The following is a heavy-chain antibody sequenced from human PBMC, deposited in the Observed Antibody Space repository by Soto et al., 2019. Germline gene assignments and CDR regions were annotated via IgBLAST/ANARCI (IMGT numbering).Heavy chain of an antibody. Sequence: QVQLQESGPGLVKPSGTLSLTCAVSGGSISSSNWWSWVRQPPGKGLEWIGEIYHSGSTNYNPSLQRRVTISVDKSKNQCSLKLSSVTAAATAVYYCARTPTQLWGMDVWGQGTTVTVSS. CDR3: ARTPTQLWGMDV. D-gene: IGHD5-18*01. CDR1: GGSISSSNW. J-gene: IGHJ6*02. CDR2: IYHSGST. V-gene: IGHV4-4*02.